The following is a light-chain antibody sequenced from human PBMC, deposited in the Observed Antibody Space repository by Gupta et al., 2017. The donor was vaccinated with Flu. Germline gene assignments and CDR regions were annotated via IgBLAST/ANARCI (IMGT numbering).Light chain of an antibody. Sequence: QSVLTQPPSVSAAPGQRVTISCTGSSSNIGAGYDVHWYQQLPGTAPKLLIHGNSNRPSGVPDRFSGSKSGTSASLAIPGLQAEDEADYYCQSYDSSLSGYVFGTGTKVTVL. CDR1: SSNIGAGYD. V-gene: IGLV1-40*01. CDR3: QSYDSSLSGYV. CDR2: GNS. J-gene: IGLJ1*01.